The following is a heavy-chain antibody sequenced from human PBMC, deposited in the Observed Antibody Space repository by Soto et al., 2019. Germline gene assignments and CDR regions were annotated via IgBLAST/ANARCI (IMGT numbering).Heavy chain of an antibody. CDR1: GFSFSTYA. V-gene: IGHV3-30-3*01. D-gene: IGHD4-4*01. CDR2: ISYDGSNK. Sequence: QVQLVKSGGGVVQPGRSLRLSCAASGFSFSTYAMHWVRQARGKGLEWVAVISYDGSNKYYADSVKGRFTISRDNSKNTLYLQMNSLRAEDTAVYYCARAKDGYSRFDPWGQGTLVTVSS. J-gene: IGHJ5*02. CDR3: ARAKDGYSRFDP.